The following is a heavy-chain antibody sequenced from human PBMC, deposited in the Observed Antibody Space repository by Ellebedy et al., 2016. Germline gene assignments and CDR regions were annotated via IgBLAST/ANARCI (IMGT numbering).Heavy chain of an antibody. D-gene: IGHD3-16*01. Sequence: GGSLRLXXAASGFTFSSYAMSWVRQAPGKGLEWVSAISGSGGSTYYADSVKGRFTISRDNSKNTLYLQMNSLRAEDTAVYYCASRNDHGNYPYFDFWGPGTLVTVSS. CDR1: GFTFSSYA. J-gene: IGHJ4*02. CDR3: ASRNDHGNYPYFDF. V-gene: IGHV3-23*01. CDR2: ISGSGGST.